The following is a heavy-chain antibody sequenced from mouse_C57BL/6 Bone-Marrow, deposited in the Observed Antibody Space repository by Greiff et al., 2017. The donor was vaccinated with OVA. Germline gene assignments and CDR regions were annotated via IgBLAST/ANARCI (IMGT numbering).Heavy chain of an antibody. Sequence: DVKLQESGPVLVKPGASVKMSCKASGYTFTDYYMNWVKQSHGKSLEWIGVLNPYNGGTSYNQKFKGKATLTVDKSSSTAYMELNSLTSEDSAVYYCAGWPRQDAMDYWGQGTSVTVSS. CDR3: AGWPRQDAMDY. D-gene: IGHD1-1*02. V-gene: IGHV1-19*01. J-gene: IGHJ4*01. CDR2: LNPYNGGT. CDR1: GYTFTDYY.